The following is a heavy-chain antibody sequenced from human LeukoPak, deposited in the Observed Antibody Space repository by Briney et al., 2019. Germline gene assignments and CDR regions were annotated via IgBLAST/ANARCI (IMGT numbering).Heavy chain of an antibody. CDR2: ISGSGGST. J-gene: IGHJ5*02. Sequence: GGSLRLSCAASGFTFSSYAMSWVRQAPGKGLEWVSAISGSGGSTYYADSVKGRFTISRDNSKNTLYLQMNSLRAEDTAVYYCAKEGGSGYYYGHPLDPWGQGTLVTVSS. D-gene: IGHD3-22*01. CDR3: AKEGGSGYYYGHPLDP. V-gene: IGHV3-23*01. CDR1: GFTFSSYA.